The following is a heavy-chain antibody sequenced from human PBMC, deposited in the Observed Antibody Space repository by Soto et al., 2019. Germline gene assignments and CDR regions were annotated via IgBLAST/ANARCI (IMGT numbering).Heavy chain of an antibody. CDR3: ARVSKLVALIVVKRGYFYSMDV. J-gene: IGHJ6*02. CDR2: VYSTGTT. D-gene: IGHD6-6*01. V-gene: IGHV4-61*08. CDR1: GDSVSSSDFY. Sequence: SETLSLTCAVSGDSVSSSDFYWTWIRQPPGKPLEWIGYVYSTGTTNYSPSLKSRVDMSVDTSENQFSLKVRSVTAADAAVYFCARVSKLVALIVVKRGYFYSMDVSGPGTMVT.